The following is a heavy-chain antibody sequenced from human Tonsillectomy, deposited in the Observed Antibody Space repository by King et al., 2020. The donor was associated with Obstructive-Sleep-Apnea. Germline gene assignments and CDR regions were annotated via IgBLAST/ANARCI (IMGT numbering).Heavy chain of an antibody. V-gene: IGHV3-74*01. CDR2: INSDGSST. Sequence: VQLVESGGGLVQPGGSLRLSCAASGFTFSSYWMHWVRQAPGKGLVWVSRINSDGSSTSYADSVKGLFTISRDNAKNTLYLQMNSLRAEDTAVYYCARGDCSGGSCYSRYYGMDVWGQGTTVTVSS. CDR1: GFTFSSYW. CDR3: ARGDCSGGSCYSRYYGMDV. J-gene: IGHJ6*02. D-gene: IGHD2-15*01.